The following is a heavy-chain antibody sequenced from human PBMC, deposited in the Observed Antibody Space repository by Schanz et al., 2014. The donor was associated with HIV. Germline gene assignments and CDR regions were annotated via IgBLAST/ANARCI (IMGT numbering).Heavy chain of an antibody. CDR1: GFSFSDFA. CDR2: ISYDGTKK. J-gene: IGHJ6*02. V-gene: IGHV3-30*18. D-gene: IGHD3-22*01. Sequence: QGQLVESGGGVVQPGRSLRLSCAASGFSFSDFALHWVRQAPGRGLEWVAVISYDGTKKHYADSVRGRLTISRDNSKNTLYLQVKSLRAEDTAVYFCAKDRNYYDDKYLGKGNYYYYYGMDVWGQGTTVTVSS. CDR3: AKDRNYYDDKYLGKGNYYYYYGMDV.